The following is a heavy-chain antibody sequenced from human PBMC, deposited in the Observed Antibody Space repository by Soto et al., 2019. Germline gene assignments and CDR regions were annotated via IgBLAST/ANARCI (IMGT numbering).Heavy chain of an antibody. V-gene: IGHV1-69*13. CDR2: IIPIFGTA. D-gene: IGHD3-10*01. CDR1: GGTFSSYA. Sequence: ASVKVSCKASGGTFSSYAISWVRQAPGQGLEWMGGIIPIFGTANYAQKFQGRVTITADESTSTAYMELSSLRSEDTAVYYCGGSLYGSGSYPNYYGMDVWGQGTTVTVSS. J-gene: IGHJ6*02. CDR3: GGSLYGSGSYPNYYGMDV.